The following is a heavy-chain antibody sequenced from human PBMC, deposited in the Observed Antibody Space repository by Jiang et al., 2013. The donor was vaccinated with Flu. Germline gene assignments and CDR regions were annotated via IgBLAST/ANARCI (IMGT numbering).Heavy chain of an antibody. CDR2: ISAYNGNT. Sequence: SGAEVKKPGASVKVSCKASGYTFTSYGISWVRQAPGQGLEWMGWISAYNGNTNYAQKLQGRVTMTTDTSTSTAYMELRSLRSDDTAVYYCARRGYDILTGYLQEEFDYWGQGTLVTVSS. CDR3: ARRGYDILTGYLQEEFDY. J-gene: IGHJ4*02. V-gene: IGHV1-18*01. D-gene: IGHD3-9*01. CDR1: GYTFTSYG.